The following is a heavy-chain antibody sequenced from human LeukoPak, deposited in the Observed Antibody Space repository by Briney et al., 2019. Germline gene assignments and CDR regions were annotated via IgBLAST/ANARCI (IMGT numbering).Heavy chain of an antibody. J-gene: IGHJ3*02. V-gene: IGHV3-23*01. CDR3: AKDQYYYDSSGYYYVDAFDI. CDR2: ISGSGGST. CDR1: GFTFSSYA. D-gene: IGHD3-22*01. Sequence: PGGSLRLSCAASGFTFSSYAMSWVRQAPGKGLEWVSAISGSGGSTYYPDPVKGRFTISRDNSKNTLYLQMNSLRAEDTAVYYCAKDQYYYDSSGYYYVDAFDIWGQGTMVTVSS.